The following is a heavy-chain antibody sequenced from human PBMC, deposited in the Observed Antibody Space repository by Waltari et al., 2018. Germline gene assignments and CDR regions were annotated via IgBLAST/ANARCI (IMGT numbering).Heavy chain of an antibody. CDR1: GGTFSSYA. CDR2: IIPIFGTA. CDR3: AREKGSGWPNNWFDP. D-gene: IGHD6-19*01. Sequence: QVQLVQSGAEVKKPGSSVKVSCKASGGTFSSYAISWVRQAPGQGLEWIGGIIPIFGTANYAQNFQGRVTITADKSTSTAYMELSILRSEDTAVYYCAREKGSGWPNNWFDPWGQGTLVTVSS. J-gene: IGHJ5*02. V-gene: IGHV1-69*14.